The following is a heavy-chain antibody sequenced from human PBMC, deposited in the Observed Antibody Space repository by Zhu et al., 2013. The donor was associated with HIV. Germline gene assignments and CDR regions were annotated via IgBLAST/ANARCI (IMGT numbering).Heavy chain of an antibody. V-gene: IGHV1-3*01. CDR3: ARGAYCYSTSCSYYFDY. CDR2: ISDGNGKT. CDR1: GYTFSSYA. J-gene: IGHJ4*02. Sequence: QVQLVQSGAEMKKPGASVKISCKTSGYTFSSYAIHWARQAPGQRLEWMGWISDGNGKTKYSQKFQGRVTITRDTSSSTAYMELSSLTSEDTAIYHCARGAYCYSTSCSYYFDYWGQGTQVTVSS. D-gene: IGHD2-2*01.